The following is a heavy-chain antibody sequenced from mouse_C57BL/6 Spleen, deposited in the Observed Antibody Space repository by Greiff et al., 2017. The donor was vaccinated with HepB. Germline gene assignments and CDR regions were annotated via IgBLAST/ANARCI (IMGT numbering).Heavy chain of an antibody. J-gene: IGHJ3*01. CDR1: GYTFTSYW. V-gene: IGHV1-59*01. Sequence: QVQLKQPGAELVRPGTSVKLSCKASGYTFTSYWMHWVKQRPGQGLEWIGVIDPSDSYTNYNQKFKGKATLTVDTSSSTAYMQLSSLTSEDSAVYYCAIGSYYVFAYWGQGTLVTVSA. CDR2: IDPSDSYT. D-gene: IGHD2-10*01. CDR3: AIGSYYVFAY.